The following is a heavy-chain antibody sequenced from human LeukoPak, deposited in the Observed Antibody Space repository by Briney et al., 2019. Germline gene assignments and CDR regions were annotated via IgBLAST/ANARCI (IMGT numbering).Heavy chain of an antibody. V-gene: IGHV3-30*04. CDR1: GFTFSSYA. CDR3: AKGPPIVVVTANLDY. D-gene: IGHD2-21*02. CDR2: ISYDGSNK. Sequence: GRSLRLSCAASGFTFSSYAMHWVRQAPGKGLEWVAVISYDGSNKYYADSVKGRFTISRDNFKNTLYLQMNSLRPEDTAMYYCAKGPPIVVVTANLDYWGQGTLVTVSS. J-gene: IGHJ4*02.